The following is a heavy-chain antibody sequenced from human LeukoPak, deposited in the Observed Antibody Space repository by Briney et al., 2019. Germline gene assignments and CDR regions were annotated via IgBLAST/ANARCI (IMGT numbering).Heavy chain of an antibody. D-gene: IGHD3-22*01. Sequence: EASVKVSCKASGYTFTSYDINWVRQATGQGLEWMGWMNPNSGNTGYAQKFQGRVTITRNTSISTAYMELSSLRSEDTAVYYCARPYYYDSSGYYYVRYWGQGTLVTVSS. CDR3: ARPYYYDSSGYYYVRY. CDR1: GYTFTSYD. CDR2: MNPNSGNT. J-gene: IGHJ4*02. V-gene: IGHV1-8*03.